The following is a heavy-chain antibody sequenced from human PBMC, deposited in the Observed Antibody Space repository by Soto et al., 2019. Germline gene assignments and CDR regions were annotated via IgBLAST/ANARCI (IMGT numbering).Heavy chain of an antibody. CDR3: AHRRDYNGDWNSGLLDY. CDR1: GFSISTSGVG. CDR2: IYWDDDK. J-gene: IGHJ4*02. V-gene: IGHV2-5*02. Sequence: QITLKESGPTLVEPTQTLTLTCSLSGFSISTSGVGVGWIRQTPGKALEWLVFIYWDDDKRYSPSLKCMLAITKESSKNQVVLTIPDMDPVDTGTYYCAHRRDYNGDWNSGLLDYWGQGTLVTVSS. D-gene: IGHD2-21*02.